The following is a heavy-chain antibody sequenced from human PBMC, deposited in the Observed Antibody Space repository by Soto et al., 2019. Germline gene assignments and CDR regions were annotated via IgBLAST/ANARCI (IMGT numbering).Heavy chain of an antibody. D-gene: IGHD4-17*01. CDR3: ARRYYGGNSQAFDI. Sequence: PRGSLRLSCAASGFTVSSHYMSWVRQAPGKGLEWVSVIYRDGSTYYADSVKGRFTISRDNSKNTLFLQMNSLRAEDTAEYYCARRYYGGNSQAFDIWGQGTMVTVSS. V-gene: IGHV3-66*01. CDR2: IYRDGST. CDR1: GFTVSSHY. J-gene: IGHJ3*02.